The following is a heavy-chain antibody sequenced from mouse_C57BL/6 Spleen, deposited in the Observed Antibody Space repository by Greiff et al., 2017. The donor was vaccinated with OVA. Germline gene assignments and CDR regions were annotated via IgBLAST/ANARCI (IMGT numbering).Heavy chain of an antibody. J-gene: IGHJ2*01. Sequence: QVQLQQPGAELVKPGASVKLSCKASGYTFTSYWMHWVKQRPGQGLEWIGMIYPYSGSTNYNEKFKSKATLTVDKSSSTAYMQLSSLTSEGSAVYYCAGDDYDGGYIDYWGQGTTLTVSS. D-gene: IGHD2-4*01. CDR1: GYTFTSYW. CDR3: AGDDYDGGYIDY. CDR2: IYPYSGST. V-gene: IGHV1-64*01.